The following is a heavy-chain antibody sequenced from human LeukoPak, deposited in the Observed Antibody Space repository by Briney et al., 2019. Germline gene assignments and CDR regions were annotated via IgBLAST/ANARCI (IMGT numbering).Heavy chain of an antibody. D-gene: IGHD2-2*01. J-gene: IGHJ2*01. Sequence: ASVKVSCKASGGTFSSYAISWVRQAPGQGLEWMGGIIPIFGTANSAQKFQGRVTITAAASTSTAYMELSSLRSEDTPVYYRARDFLDEIDADCSSTSCLGSPGRSPFQNWYFHLWGRGTLGTVSS. V-gene: IGHV1-69*13. CDR2: IIPIFGTA. CDR3: ARDFLDEIDADCSSTSCLGSPGRSPFQNWYFHL. CDR1: GGTFSSYA.